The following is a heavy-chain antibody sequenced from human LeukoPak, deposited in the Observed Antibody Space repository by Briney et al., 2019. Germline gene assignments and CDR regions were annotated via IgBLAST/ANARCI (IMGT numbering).Heavy chain of an antibody. D-gene: IGHD3-22*01. V-gene: IGHV3-30-3*01. Sequence: GRSLRLSCAASGFTFSSYAMHWVRQAPGKGLEWVAVISYDGSNKYYADSVKGRFTISRDNAKNSLYLQMNSLRAEDTAVYYCASFPLYYARDLDYWGQGTLVTVSS. CDR2: ISYDGSNK. CDR1: GFTFSSYA. J-gene: IGHJ4*02. CDR3: ASFPLYYARDLDY.